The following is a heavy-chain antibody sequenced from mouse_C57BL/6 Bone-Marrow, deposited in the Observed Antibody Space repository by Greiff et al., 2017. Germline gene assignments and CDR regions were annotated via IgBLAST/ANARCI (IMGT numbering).Heavy chain of an antibody. D-gene: IGHD1-1*01. J-gene: IGHJ2*01. CDR2: IYPGSGST. CDR3: ARDWAPISTTVAPDY. Sequence: QVQLQQPGAELVKPGASVKMSCKASGYTFTSYWITWVKQRPGQGLEWIGDIYPGSGSTNYNEKFKSKATLTVDTSSSTAYMQLSSLTSEDSAVYYCARDWAPISTTVAPDYWGQGTTLTVSS. V-gene: IGHV1-55*01. CDR1: GYTFTSYW.